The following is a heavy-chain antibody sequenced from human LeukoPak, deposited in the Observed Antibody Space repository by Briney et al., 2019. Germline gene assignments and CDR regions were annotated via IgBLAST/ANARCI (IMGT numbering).Heavy chain of an antibody. V-gene: IGHV2-5*02. CDR2: IYWDDDK. Sequence: SGPTLVKPTQTLTLTCTFSGFSLSTSGVGVGWIRQPPGKALEWLALIYWDDDKRYSPSLKSRLTITKDTSKNQVVLTMTNMDPVDTATYYCAHYYATRRDGYNFFDYWGQGTLVTVSS. D-gene: IGHD5-24*01. CDR1: GFSLSTSGVG. J-gene: IGHJ4*02. CDR3: AHYYATRRDGYNFFDY.